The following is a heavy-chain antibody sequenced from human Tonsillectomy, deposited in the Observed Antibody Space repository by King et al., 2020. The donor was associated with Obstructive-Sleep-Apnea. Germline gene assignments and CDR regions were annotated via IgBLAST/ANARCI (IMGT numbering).Heavy chain of an antibody. CDR3: ARGGGGSGNY. Sequence: VQLQESGPGLVKPSQTLSLTCIVSGGSISSGGYYWSWIRQHPGKGLEWIGYIYYSGCTYYNPSLKSRVTISVDTSKNQFSLKLSSVTAADPAVYYCARGGGGSGNYWGQGTLVTVSS. V-gene: IGHV4-31*03. J-gene: IGHJ4*02. D-gene: IGHD3-10*01. CDR2: IYYSGCT. CDR1: GGSISSGGYY.